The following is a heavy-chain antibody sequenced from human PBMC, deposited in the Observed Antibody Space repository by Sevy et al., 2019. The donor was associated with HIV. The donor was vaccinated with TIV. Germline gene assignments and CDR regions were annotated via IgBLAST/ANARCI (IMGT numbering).Heavy chain of an antibody. CDR2: IWYDGSNK. J-gene: IGHJ6*02. V-gene: IGHV3-33*01. Sequence: GGSLRLSCAASGFTFSSYGMHWVRQAPGKGLEWVAVIWYDGSNKYYADSVKGRFTISRDNSKNTLYLQMNSLRAEDTAVYYCARVSNGYSYGSHYYYGMDVWGQGTTVTVSS. D-gene: IGHD5-18*01. CDR1: GFTFSSYG. CDR3: ARVSNGYSYGSHYYYGMDV.